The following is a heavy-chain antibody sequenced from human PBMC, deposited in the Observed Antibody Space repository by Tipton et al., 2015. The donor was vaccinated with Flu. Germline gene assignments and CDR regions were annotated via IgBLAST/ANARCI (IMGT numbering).Heavy chain of an antibody. CDR2: IYHSGST. CDR3: ARGDGYNFDY. Sequence: TLSLTCTVSGYSISSSFYWGWIRQPPGKGLEWIGNIYHSGSTFYNPSLKSRVTISVDTSRNQFSLKLSSVTAADTAVYYCARGDGYNFDYWGQGTLVTVSS. V-gene: IGHV4-38-2*02. D-gene: IGHD5-24*01. CDR1: GYSISSSFY. J-gene: IGHJ4*02.